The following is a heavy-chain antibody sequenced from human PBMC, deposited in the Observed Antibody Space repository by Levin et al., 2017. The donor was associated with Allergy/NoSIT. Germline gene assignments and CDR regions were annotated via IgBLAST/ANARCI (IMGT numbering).Heavy chain of an antibody. D-gene: IGHD4-17*01. V-gene: IGHV4-59*13. CDR2: IYNSGST. CDR1: GGSFNSYF. J-gene: IGHJ3*02. CDR3: AGKADSGEYVGAFDI. Sequence: SETLSLSCTVSGGSFNSYFWSWIRQPPGKGLEFIGYIYNSGSTLYSPSLGSRVTMSVDTSTRQFSLKLTSVTAAATAVYFCAGKADSGEYVGAFDIWGRGTMVSVYS.